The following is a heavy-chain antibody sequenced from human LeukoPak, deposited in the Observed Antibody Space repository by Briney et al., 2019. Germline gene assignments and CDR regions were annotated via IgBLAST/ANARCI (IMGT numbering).Heavy chain of an antibody. J-gene: IGHJ4*02. CDR1: GFTVSSNY. D-gene: IGHD3-10*01. V-gene: IGHV3-66*01. Sequence: PGGSLRLSCAASGFTVSSNYMSWVRQAPGKGLEWVSVIYSGGSTYYADSVKGRFTISRDNSKNTLYLQMNSLRAEDTAVYYCARDMVRGVRRVDYWGQGTLVTVSS. CDR2: IYSGGST. CDR3: ARDMVRGVRRVDY.